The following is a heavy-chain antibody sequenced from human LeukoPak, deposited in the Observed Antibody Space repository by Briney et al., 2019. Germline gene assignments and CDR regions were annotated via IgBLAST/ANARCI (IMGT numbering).Heavy chain of an antibody. CDR1: GGSISSYY. CDR3: ARSRAITGTSRYYYYMDV. CDR2: IYTSGST. Sequence: SETLSLTCTVSGGSISSYYWSWIRQPAGKGLEWIGRIYTSGSTNYNPSLKSRVTMSVDTSKNQFSLKLSSVTAADTAVYYCARSRAITGTSRYYYYMDVWGKGTTVTVSS. D-gene: IGHD1/OR15-1a*01. J-gene: IGHJ6*03. V-gene: IGHV4-4*07.